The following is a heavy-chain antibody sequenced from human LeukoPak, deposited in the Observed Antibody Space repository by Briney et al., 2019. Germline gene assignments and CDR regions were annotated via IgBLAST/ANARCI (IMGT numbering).Heavy chain of an antibody. Sequence: GGSLRLSCAASGFTFSSYGMHWARQAPGKGLEWVSHIKPDGGEKYFVDSVKGRFTISRDNAKNSLYLQMNSLRAEDTALYYCARRGYGGGAGYWGQGTLVTVSS. V-gene: IGHV3-7*03. D-gene: IGHD4-23*01. CDR3: ARRGYGGGAGY. CDR1: GFTFSSYG. J-gene: IGHJ4*02. CDR2: IKPDGGEK.